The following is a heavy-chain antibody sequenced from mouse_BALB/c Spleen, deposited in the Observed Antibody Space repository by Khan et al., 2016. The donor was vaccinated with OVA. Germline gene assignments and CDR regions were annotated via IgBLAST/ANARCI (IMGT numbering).Heavy chain of an antibody. Sequence: QVQLKQSGTELVRPGASVKLSCKTSGYIFTRYWIHWIKQRSGQGLEWIARIYPGTGNTYYNEKFNGKASLTADKSSSTAYMHLSSLKSEDSAVYFCVREEALYYFDYWGQGTTLTVSS. J-gene: IGHJ2*01. CDR1: GYIFTRYW. CDR2: IYPGTGNT. V-gene: IGHV1-76*01. D-gene: IGHD3-2*02. CDR3: VREEALYYFDY.